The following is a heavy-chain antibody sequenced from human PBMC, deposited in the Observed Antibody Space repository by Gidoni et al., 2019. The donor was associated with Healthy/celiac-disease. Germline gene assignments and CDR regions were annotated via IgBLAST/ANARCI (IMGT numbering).Heavy chain of an antibody. J-gene: IGHJ2*01. D-gene: IGHD6-6*01. V-gene: IGHV4-34*01. Sequence: QVQLQQWGAGLLKPSETLSLTCAVYGGSLSGYYWSWIRQPPGKGLEWIGEINHSGSPNYNPSLKSRVTISVDTSKNQFSLKLSSVTAADTAVYYCASRRYSSSSGRLLPSSYWYFDLWGRGTLVTVSS. CDR2: INHSGSP. CDR3: ASRRYSSSSGRLLPSSYWYFDL. CDR1: GGSLSGYY.